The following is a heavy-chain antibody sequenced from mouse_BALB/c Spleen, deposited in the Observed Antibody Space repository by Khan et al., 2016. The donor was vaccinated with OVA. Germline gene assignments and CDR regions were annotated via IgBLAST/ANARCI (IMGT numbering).Heavy chain of an antibody. J-gene: IGHJ4*01. CDR1: GYTFTSHT. CDR2: INPSSGSS. Sequence: QVRLQQSGAELARPGASVKLSCTASGYTFTSHTMHWVKQSPGQGLEWIGYINPSSGSSNYNQTFNDKATLTADKSSNTAYMQLSSLTSEDSAVYYCARHTTGYAMDYWGQGTSVTVSS. V-gene: IGHV1-4*01. D-gene: IGHD2-12*01. CDR3: ARHTTGYAMDY.